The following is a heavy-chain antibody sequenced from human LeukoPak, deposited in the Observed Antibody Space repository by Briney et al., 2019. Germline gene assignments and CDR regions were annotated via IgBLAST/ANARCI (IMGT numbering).Heavy chain of an antibody. D-gene: IGHD6-13*01. CDR1: GGSISSYY. CDR3: ARGLGQQLVRDFDY. J-gene: IGHJ4*02. CDR2: IYYSGST. V-gene: IGHV4-59*01. Sequence: SETLSLTCTVSGGSISSYYWSWIRQPPGKGLEWIGYIYYSGSTKYNPSLKSRVTISVDTSKNQFSLKLSSVTAADTALYYCARGLGQQLVRDFDYWGQGTLVTVSS.